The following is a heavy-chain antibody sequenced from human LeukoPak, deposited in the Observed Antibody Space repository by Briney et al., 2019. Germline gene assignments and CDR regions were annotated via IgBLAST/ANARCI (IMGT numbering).Heavy chain of an antibody. D-gene: IGHD6-6*01. J-gene: IGHJ6*03. Sequence: GGSLRLSCAASGFTFSSYWMSWVRQAPGKGLEWVANIKQDGSEKYYVDSVRGRFTISRDNAKNSLYLQMISLRAEDTAVYYCARDMPGIAARYYYYYMDVWGKGTTVTVSS. CDR2: IKQDGSEK. V-gene: IGHV3-7*01. CDR3: ARDMPGIAARYYYYYMDV. CDR1: GFTFSSYW.